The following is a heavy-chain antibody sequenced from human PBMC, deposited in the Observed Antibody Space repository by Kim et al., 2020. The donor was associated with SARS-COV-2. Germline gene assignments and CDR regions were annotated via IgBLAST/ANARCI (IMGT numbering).Heavy chain of an antibody. CDR2: IRSKAYGGTT. D-gene: IGHD2-2*01. V-gene: IGHV3-49*03. CDR1: GFTFGDYA. CDR3: TRDPISCSSTSCYGRYYYGMDV. Sequence: GGSLRLSCTASGFTFGDYAMSWFRQAPGKGLEWVGFIRSKAYGGTTEYAASVKGRFTISRDDSKSIAYLQMNSLKTEDTAVYYCTRDPISCSSTSCYGRYYYGMDVWGQGTTVTVSS. J-gene: IGHJ6*02.